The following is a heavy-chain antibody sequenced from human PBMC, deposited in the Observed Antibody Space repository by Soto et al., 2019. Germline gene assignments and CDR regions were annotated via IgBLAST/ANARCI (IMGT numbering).Heavy chain of an antibody. J-gene: IGHJ2*01. D-gene: IGHD3-22*01. CDR3: ARDYYDDSSGYYYGNWYFDL. Sequence: QVQLVQSGAEVKKPGASVKVSCKASGYTFTSYGISWVRQAPGQGLEWMGWISAYNGNTNYAQKLQGRVTMTTDTSTSTDYKELRSLRSDDTAVYYCARDYYDDSSGYYYGNWYFDLWGRGTLVTVYS. V-gene: IGHV1-18*04. CDR2: ISAYNGNT. CDR1: GYTFTSYG.